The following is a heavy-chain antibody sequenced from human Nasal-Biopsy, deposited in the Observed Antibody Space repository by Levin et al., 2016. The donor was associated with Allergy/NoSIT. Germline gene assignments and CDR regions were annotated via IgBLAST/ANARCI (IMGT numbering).Heavy chain of an antibody. CDR3: ARRLSQNYGMDV. CDR2: FSSSGNNI. CDR1: EFPLNDYH. J-gene: IGHJ6*02. Sequence: GESLKISCAASEFPLNDYHMSWIRQAPGKGLEWISYFSSSGNNIYYVDSVKGRFTISRDNTENSVYLEMNSLRPEDTAVYYCARRLSQNYGMDVWGQGTTVIVSS. V-gene: IGHV3-11*01.